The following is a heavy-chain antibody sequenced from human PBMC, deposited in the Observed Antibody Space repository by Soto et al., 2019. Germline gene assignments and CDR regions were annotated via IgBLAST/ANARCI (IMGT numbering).Heavy chain of an antibody. Sequence: QITLKESGPTLVKPTQTLTLTCTFSGFSLSTSGVGVGWIRQPPGKALEWLALIYWDDDKRYSPSLKSRLTTTKATPKNQVSLTMPNMHPVDTATYYCAHSPLWFGELLSRHYGMDVWGQGTTVTVSS. V-gene: IGHV2-5*02. CDR1: GFSLSTSGVG. D-gene: IGHD3-10*01. CDR2: IYWDDDK. J-gene: IGHJ6*02. CDR3: AHSPLWFGELLSRHYGMDV.